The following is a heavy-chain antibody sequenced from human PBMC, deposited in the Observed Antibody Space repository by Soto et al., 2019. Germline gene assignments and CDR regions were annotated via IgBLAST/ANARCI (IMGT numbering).Heavy chain of an antibody. Sequence: GGPLRLSCAASGFTFISYGMHWVRQAPGKGLEWVAVISYDGSNKYYADSVKGRFTISRDNSKNTLYLQMNSLRAEDTAVYYCVTLALGKFDNWGQGNLVTVSS. CDR2: ISYDGSNK. D-gene: IGHD3-10*01. V-gene: IGHV3-30*03. CDR1: GFTFISYG. J-gene: IGHJ4*02. CDR3: VTLALGKFDN.